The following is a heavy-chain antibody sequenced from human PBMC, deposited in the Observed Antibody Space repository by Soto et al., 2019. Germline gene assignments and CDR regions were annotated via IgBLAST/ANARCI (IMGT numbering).Heavy chain of an antibody. CDR3: AKDSPRRFDLMVHGYY. J-gene: IGHJ4*02. D-gene: IGHD3-10*01. V-gene: IGHV3-23*01. CDR2: ISGSGGST. CDR1: GFPFSSYA. Sequence: AGGSLRLSCSASGFPFSSYAMSWGRQAPGKGLEWVSAISGSGGSTYYADSVKGRFTISRDNSKNTLYLQMNSLRAEDTAVYYCAKDSPRRFDLMVHGYYWGKSTRVTLAS.